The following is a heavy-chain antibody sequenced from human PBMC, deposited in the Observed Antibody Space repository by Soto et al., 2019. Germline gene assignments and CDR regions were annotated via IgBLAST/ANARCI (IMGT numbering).Heavy chain of an antibody. CDR2: IYYSGST. Sequence: SETLSLTCTVSGCSISSYYWSWIRQPPGKGLEWIGYIYYSGSTNYNPSLKSRVTISVDTSKNQFSLKLSSVTAADTAVYYCARVAVAGTRSPDYWGQGTLVTVSS. J-gene: IGHJ4*02. V-gene: IGHV4-59*01. CDR1: GCSISSYY. CDR3: ARVAVAGTRSPDY. D-gene: IGHD6-19*01.